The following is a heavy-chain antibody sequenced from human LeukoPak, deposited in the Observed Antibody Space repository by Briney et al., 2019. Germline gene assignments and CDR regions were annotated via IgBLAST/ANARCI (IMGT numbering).Heavy chain of an antibody. J-gene: IGHJ3*02. CDR1: GGSFSGYY. CDR2: INHSGST. Sequence: PSETLSLTCAVYGGSFSGYYWSWIRQPPGKGLEWIGEINHSGSTNYNPSLKSRVTISVDTSKNQFSLKLSSVTAADTAVYYCAGRHSSGWFDAFDIWGQGTMVTVSS. CDR3: AGRHSSGWFDAFDI. D-gene: IGHD6-19*01. V-gene: IGHV4-34*01.